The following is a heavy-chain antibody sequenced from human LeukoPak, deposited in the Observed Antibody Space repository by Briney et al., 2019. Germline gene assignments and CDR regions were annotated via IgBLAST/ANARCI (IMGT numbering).Heavy chain of an antibody. J-gene: IGHJ3*02. V-gene: IGHV4-4*07. CDR3: ARVRDFWSGYYRRNLDALDI. D-gene: IGHD3-3*01. CDR1: GGSISSYY. CDR2: IYTSGST. Sequence: SETLSLTCTVSGGSISSYYWSWIRQPARKGLEWIGRIYTSGSTNYNPSLKSRVTMSVDTSKNQFSLKLSSVTAADTAVYYCARVRDFWSGYYRRNLDALDIWGQGTMVTVSS.